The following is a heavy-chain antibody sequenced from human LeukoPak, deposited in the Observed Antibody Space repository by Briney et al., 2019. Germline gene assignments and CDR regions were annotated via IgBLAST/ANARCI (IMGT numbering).Heavy chain of an antibody. Sequence: SGGSLRLSCAASGFTFSSYAMSWVRQAPGKGLEWVAVISYDGSNKYYADSVKGRFTISRDNSKNTLYLQMNSLRAEDTAVYYCAEAFLHPPDYWGQGTLVTVSS. CDR2: ISYDGSNK. CDR1: GFTFSSYA. J-gene: IGHJ4*02. V-gene: IGHV3-30*18. CDR3: AEAFLHPPDY. D-gene: IGHD2/OR15-2a*01.